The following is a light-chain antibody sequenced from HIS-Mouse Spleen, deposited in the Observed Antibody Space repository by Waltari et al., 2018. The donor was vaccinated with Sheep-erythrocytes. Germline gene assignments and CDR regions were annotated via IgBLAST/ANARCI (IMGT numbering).Light chain of an antibody. CDR1: SSDVGSYNL. CDR3: CSYAGSSTPWV. CDR2: EGS. Sequence: PGQSITIPCTGTSSDVGSYNLVPWYQQHPGKAPKLMIYEGSKRPSGVSNRFSGSKSGNTASLTISGLQAEDEADYYCCSYAGSSTPWVFGGGTKLTVL. J-gene: IGLJ3*02. V-gene: IGLV2-23*01.